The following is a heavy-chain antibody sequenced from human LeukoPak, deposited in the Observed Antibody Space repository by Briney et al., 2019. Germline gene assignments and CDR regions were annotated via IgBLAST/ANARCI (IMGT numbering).Heavy chain of an antibody. J-gene: IGHJ3*02. CDR3: ASENPVEGAFDI. CDR2: IYHSGST. V-gene: IGHV4-38-2*02. Sequence: SETLSLTCTVSGYSISSGYYWGWIRQPPGKGLEWIGSIYHSGSTYYNPSLKSRVTISVDTSKNQFSLKLSSVTAADTAVYYCASENPVEGAFDIWGQGTMVTVSS. D-gene: IGHD1-14*01. CDR1: GYSISSGYY.